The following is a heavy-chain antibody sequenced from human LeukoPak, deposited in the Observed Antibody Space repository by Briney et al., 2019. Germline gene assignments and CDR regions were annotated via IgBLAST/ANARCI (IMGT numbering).Heavy chain of an antibody. J-gene: IGHJ4*02. Sequence: PSETLSLTCAVYGGSFSGYYWSWIRQPPGKGLEWIGEINHSGSANYNPSLKSRVTISVDTSKNQFSLKLSSVTAADTAVYYCARGGWNDVPFDYWGQGTLVTVSS. CDR1: GGSFSGYY. CDR3: ARGGWNDVPFDY. V-gene: IGHV4-34*01. CDR2: INHSGSA. D-gene: IGHD1-1*01.